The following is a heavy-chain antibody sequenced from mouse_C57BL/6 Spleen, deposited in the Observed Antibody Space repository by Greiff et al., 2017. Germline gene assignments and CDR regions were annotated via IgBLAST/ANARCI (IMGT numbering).Heavy chain of an antibody. CDR2: ISYDGSN. Sequence: DVKLQESGPGLVKPSQSLSLTCSVTGYSITSGYYWNWIRQFPGNKLEWMGYISYDGSNNYNPSLKNRISITRDTSKNQFFLKLNSVTTEDTATYYCARAELSYAMDYWGQGTPVTVSS. D-gene: IGHD2-12*01. CDR3: ARAELSYAMDY. J-gene: IGHJ4*01. CDR1: GYSITSGYY. V-gene: IGHV3-6*01.